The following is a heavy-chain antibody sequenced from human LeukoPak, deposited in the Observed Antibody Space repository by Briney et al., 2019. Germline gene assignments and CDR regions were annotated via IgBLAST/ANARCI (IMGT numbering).Heavy chain of an antibody. V-gene: IGHV3-48*01. D-gene: IGHD3-3*01. Sequence: GGSLRLSCAASGFTFSSYSMNWARQAPGKGLEWVSYISYSSSTIYYADSVKGRFTISRDNAKNSLYLQMDSLRAEDTAVYYCARAHYDFWSGYSWGQGTLVTVSS. CDR2: ISYSSSTI. CDR3: ARAHYDFWSGYS. J-gene: IGHJ4*02. CDR1: GFTFSSYS.